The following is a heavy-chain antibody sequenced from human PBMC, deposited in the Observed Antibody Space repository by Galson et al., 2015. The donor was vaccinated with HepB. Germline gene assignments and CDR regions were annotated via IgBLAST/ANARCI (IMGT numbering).Heavy chain of an antibody. D-gene: IGHD5-18*01. CDR1: GYTFTSYG. J-gene: IGHJ4*02. CDR2: VSAYNGNT. V-gene: IGHV1-18*04. CDR3: ARGGAPWIQLWNFDY. Sequence: SVKVSCKASGYTFTSYGISWVRQAPGQGLEWMGWVSAYNGNTNYAQKLQGRVTMTTDTSTSTAYMELRSLRSDDTAVYYCARGGAPWIQLWNFDYWGQGTLVTVSS.